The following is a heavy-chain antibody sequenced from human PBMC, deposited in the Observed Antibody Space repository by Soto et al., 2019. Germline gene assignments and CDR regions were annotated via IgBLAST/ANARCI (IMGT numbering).Heavy chain of an antibody. CDR2: IYPGDSDT. J-gene: IGHJ4*02. Sequence: GESLKISCKGSVYSFTNYWIGWVRQMPGKGLEWMGIIYPGDSDTRYSPSFQGQVTISVDKSISTAYLQWRSLKASDSGMYYCARSRITGSTWTFDYWGQETLVTVSS. D-gene: IGHD1-20*01. CDR3: ARSRITGSTWTFDY. V-gene: IGHV5-51*01. CDR1: VYSFTNYW.